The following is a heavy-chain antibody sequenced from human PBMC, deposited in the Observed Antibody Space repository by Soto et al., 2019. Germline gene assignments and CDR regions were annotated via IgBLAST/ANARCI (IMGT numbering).Heavy chain of an antibody. D-gene: IGHD5-12*01. Sequence: PGGSLRLSCTGSGFTLSDHYIDWVRQAPGKGLEWVGRSRDKAQGYSTTYAASVKGRFTTSRDESKNSVYLQMNSLRAEDTAVYYCAKSERWLQLPTLDYWGQGTLVTVSS. V-gene: IGHV3-72*01. CDR3: AKSERWLQLPTLDY. CDR2: SRDKAQGYST. CDR1: GFTLSDHY. J-gene: IGHJ4*02.